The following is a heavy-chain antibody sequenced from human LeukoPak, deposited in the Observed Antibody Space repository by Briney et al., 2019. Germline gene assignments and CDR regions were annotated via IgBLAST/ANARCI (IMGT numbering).Heavy chain of an antibody. J-gene: IGHJ4*02. CDR2: SRNKASTYTT. V-gene: IGHV3-72*01. Sequence: PGGSLRLSCAASGFTFSDHYMDWVRQAPGKGLEWVGRSRNKASTYTTEYAASVKGRFTVSRDDSKNSVYLQMNSLKTEGTAVYYCTRSDSSGYVNYWGQGTLVTVSS. CDR1: GFTFSDHY. CDR3: TRSDSSGYVNY. D-gene: IGHD3-22*01.